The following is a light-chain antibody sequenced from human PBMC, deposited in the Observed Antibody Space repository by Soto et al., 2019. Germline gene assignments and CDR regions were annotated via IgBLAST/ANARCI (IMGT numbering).Light chain of an antibody. CDR3: QQYNSYSEA. CDR1: QTISSW. V-gene: IGKV1-5*03. CDR2: KAS. Sequence: DIQMTQSPSTLSGSVGDRVTITCRASQTISSWLAWYQQKPGKAPKLLIYKASTLKSGVPSRFSGSGSGTDFTLTISSLQPGDFARYYCQQYNSYSEAFGQGTKVDI. J-gene: IGKJ1*01.